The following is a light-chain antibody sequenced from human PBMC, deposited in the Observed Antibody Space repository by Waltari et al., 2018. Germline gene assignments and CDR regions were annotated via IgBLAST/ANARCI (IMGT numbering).Light chain of an antibody. V-gene: IGLV2-14*01. CDR3: SSFSSSSIRYV. CDR2: EVS. J-gene: IGLJ1*01. Sequence: QSALTQPASVSGSPGQSITISCTGTSSDVGGYNRVSWYQQHPGRAPKFMIYEVSNRPSGVSDRFSCSKSGNTASLTISGLQAEDEADYYCSSFSSSSIRYVFGIGTKVTVL. CDR1: SSDVGGYNR.